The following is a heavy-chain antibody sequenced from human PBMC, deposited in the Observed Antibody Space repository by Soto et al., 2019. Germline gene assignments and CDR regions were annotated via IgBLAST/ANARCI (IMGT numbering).Heavy chain of an antibody. D-gene: IGHD3-22*01. CDR2: INTYDGNT. J-gene: IGHJ4*02. V-gene: IGHV1-18*04. Sequence: QVQLVQSGAEVKKPGASVKVSCKASGYTFTSYGIAWVRQAPGQGLEWMGWINTYDGNTNYAQEFQCRVTMTTDTSTSTAYMELRSLRSDDTAVYYCARVRLTMIVVPFGVLWGQGTLVTVSS. CDR3: ARVRLTMIVVPFGVL. CDR1: GYTFTSYG.